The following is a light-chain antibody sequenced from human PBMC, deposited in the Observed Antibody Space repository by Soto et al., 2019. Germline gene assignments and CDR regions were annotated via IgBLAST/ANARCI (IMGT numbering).Light chain of an antibody. V-gene: IGLV2-11*01. CDR2: DVS. J-gene: IGLJ1*01. CDR3: CSYAGSYTLGV. CDR1: SSDVGGYNY. Sequence: QSVLTQPRSVSGSPGQSVTISCTGTSSDVGGYNYVSWYQQHPGKAPKLMIYDVSKRPSGVPDRFSGSKSGNTASLTTSGLQAEDEADYYCCSYAGSYTLGVFGTGTKVTVL.